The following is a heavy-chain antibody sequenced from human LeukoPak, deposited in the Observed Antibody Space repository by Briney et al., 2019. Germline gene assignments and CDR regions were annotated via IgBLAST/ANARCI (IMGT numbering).Heavy chain of an antibody. V-gene: IGHV1-2*02. CDR1: GYTFTGYY. Sequence: ASVKVSCKASGYTFTGYYMHWVRQAPGQGLEWMGWINPNSGGTNYAQKFQGRVTMTRDTSISTAYMELSRLRSDDTAVYYCASGGPYGSSWLPTFDYFDYWGQGTLVTVSS. CDR2: INPNSGGT. D-gene: IGHD6-13*01. J-gene: IGHJ4*02. CDR3: ASGGPYGSSWLPTFDYFDY.